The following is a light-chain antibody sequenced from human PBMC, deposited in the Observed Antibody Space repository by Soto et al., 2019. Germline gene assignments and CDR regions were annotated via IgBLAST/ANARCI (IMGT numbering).Light chain of an antibody. J-gene: IGKJ4*01. CDR2: GAS. V-gene: IGKV1-39*01. CDR3: QQTYSDIS. CDR1: RTINTY. Sequence: DVRMTQSPSSLSGSVGDTITITCRASRTINTYLNWFQQKPGEPPRLLIYGASTLHDGVPSRFSGSGSGADFTLTISGLQPEDFASYHCQQTYSDISFGGGTKVDIK.